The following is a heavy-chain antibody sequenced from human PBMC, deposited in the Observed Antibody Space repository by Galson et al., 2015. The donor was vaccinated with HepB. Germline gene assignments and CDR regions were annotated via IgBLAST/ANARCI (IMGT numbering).Heavy chain of an antibody. CDR1: GFSFSSYA. CDR2: LSGGGDTT. Sequence: SLRLSCAASGFSFSSYAMSWVRQAPGKGLEWVSALSGGGDTTYSADSVKGRLTISRDNSKSTLYLQMNSLSAEDTAVYYCAKVDPTNVYYGSGMLLGPNDYWGQGTLVTVSS. D-gene: IGHD3-10*01. CDR3: AKVDPTNVYYGSGMLLGPNDY. V-gene: IGHV3-23*01. J-gene: IGHJ4*02.